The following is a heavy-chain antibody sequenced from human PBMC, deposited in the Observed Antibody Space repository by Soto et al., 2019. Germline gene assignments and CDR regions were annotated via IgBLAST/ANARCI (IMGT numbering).Heavy chain of an antibody. Sequence: QVQLQESGPGLVKPSQTLSLTCTVSGGSISSGGYYWSWIRQHPGKGLEWIGYIYYSGSTYYNPYLKSRVTISVDTSKNQFSLKLSSVTAADTAVYYCARFGGSYYDSSAGNWFDPWGQGTLVTVSS. V-gene: IGHV4-31*03. CDR1: GGSISSGGYY. J-gene: IGHJ5*02. D-gene: IGHD3-22*01. CDR2: IYYSGST. CDR3: ARFGGSYYDSSAGNWFDP.